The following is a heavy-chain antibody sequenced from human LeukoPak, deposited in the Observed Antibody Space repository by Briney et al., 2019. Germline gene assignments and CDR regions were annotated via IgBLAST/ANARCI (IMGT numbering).Heavy chain of an antibody. CDR1: GYTFTSCD. J-gene: IGHJ4*02. D-gene: IGHD6-19*01. CDR3: TRGSSGRRDN. V-gene: IGHV1-8*01. CDR2: MNPNSGNT. Sequence: GASVKVSCKASGYTFTSCDINWVRQAPGQGLEWMGWMNPNSGNTGYGQRFQGRITMTRDISIGTAYMEMSNLTSGDTAIYYCTRGSSGRRDNWGQGTLVTVSA.